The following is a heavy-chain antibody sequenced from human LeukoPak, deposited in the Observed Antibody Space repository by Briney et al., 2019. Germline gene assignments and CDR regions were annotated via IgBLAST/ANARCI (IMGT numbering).Heavy chain of an antibody. V-gene: IGHV1-69*13. Sequence: GASVKVSCKASGGTFSSYAISWVRQAPGQGLEWVGGIIPIFGTANYAQKFQGRVTITADESTSTAYMELSSLRSEDTAVYYCARGPVDCSSTSCYGDNWFDPWGQGTLVTVSS. CDR1: GGTFSSYA. J-gene: IGHJ5*02. CDR3: ARGPVDCSSTSCYGDNWFDP. D-gene: IGHD2-2*01. CDR2: IIPIFGTA.